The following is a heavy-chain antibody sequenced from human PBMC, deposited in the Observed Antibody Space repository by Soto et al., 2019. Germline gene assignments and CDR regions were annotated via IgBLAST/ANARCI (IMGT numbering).Heavy chain of an antibody. CDR1: GFTVSSNY. V-gene: IGHV3-66*01. CDR2: IYSGGST. J-gene: IGHJ3*02. D-gene: IGHD2-15*01. Sequence: GGSLRLSCAASGFTVSSNYMSWVRQAPGKGLEWVSVIYSGGSTYYADSVKGRFTISRDNSKNTLYLQMNSLRAEDTAVYYCARGRRYCSGGSCSDAFDIWGQGTMVTVSS. CDR3: ARGRRYCSGGSCSDAFDI.